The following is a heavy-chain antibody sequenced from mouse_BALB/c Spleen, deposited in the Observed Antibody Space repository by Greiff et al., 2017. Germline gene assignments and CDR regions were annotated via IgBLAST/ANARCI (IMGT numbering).Heavy chain of an antibody. CDR3: ERHGYGSSYWYFDV. CDR2: ISSGGSYT. V-gene: IGHV5-6*01. CDR1: GFTFSSYG. Sequence: EVQRVESGGDLVKPGGSLKLSCAASGFTFSSYGMSWVRQTPDKRLEWVATISSGGSYTYYPDSVKGRFTISRDNAKNTLYLQMSSLKSEDTAMNYCERHGYGSSYWYFDVWGEGTTVTVSS. J-gene: IGHJ1*01. D-gene: IGHD1-1*01.